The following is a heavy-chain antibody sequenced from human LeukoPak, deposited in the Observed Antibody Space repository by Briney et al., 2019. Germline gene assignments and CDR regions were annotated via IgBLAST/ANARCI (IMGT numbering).Heavy chain of an antibody. V-gene: IGHV3-7*01. D-gene: IGHD3-10*01. Sequence: GGSLRLSCAASGFTFSTYWMNWVRQAPGKGLEWVANINQYGNEKYYVDSVKGRFTISRDNGKNSLYLEMNSLRAEDTAVYYCATGTEMDRGVIINGHLDYWGQGTLVTASS. CDR3: ATGTEMDRGVIINGHLDY. CDR2: INQYGNEK. CDR1: GFTFSTYW. J-gene: IGHJ4*02.